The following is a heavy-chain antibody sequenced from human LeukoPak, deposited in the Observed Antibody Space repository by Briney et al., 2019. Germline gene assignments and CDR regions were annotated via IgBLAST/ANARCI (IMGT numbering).Heavy chain of an antibody. CDR1: GFTFSSYW. J-gene: IGHJ4*02. CDR2: IKQDGSEK. CDR3: AKGTIAVAGRVVY. Sequence: GGSLRLSCAASGFTFSSYWMSWVRQAPGKGLEWVANIKQDGSEKYYVDSVKGRFTISRDNSKNTLYLQMNSLRAEDTAVYYCAKGTIAVAGRVVYWGQGTLVTVSS. V-gene: IGHV3-7*01. D-gene: IGHD6-19*01.